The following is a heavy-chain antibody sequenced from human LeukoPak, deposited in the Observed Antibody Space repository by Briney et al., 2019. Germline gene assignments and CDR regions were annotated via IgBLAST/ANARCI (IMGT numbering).Heavy chain of an antibody. D-gene: IGHD2-15*01. CDR1: GGSISSGDYY. CDR3: ARVKGRFLGVEYGMDV. Sequence: PSQTLSLTCTVSGGSISSGDYYWSWIRQPPGKGLEWIGEINHSGSTNYNPSLKSRVTISVDTSKNQFSLKLSSVTAADTAVYYCARVKGRFLGVEYGMDVWGQGTTVTVSS. CDR2: INHSGST. V-gene: IGHV4-30-4*01. J-gene: IGHJ6*02.